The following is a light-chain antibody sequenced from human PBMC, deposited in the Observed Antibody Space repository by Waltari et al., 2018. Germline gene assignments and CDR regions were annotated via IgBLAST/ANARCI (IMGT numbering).Light chain of an antibody. Sequence: EIVMTQSPLSLPVTPGEPASISCRSSHSLLYDNGYNYLDWYLRTPGQSPQLLIYLGSNRASGVPDRFSGSGSGTDFTLKISRVEADDVGVYYCHQYYIPPLTFGQGTRLEIK. CDR3: HQYYIPPLT. J-gene: IGKJ5*01. CDR2: LGS. V-gene: IGKV2-28*01. CDR1: HSLLYDNGYNY.